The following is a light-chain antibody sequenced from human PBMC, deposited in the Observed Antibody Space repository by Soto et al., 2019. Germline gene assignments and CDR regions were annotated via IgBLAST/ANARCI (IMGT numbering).Light chain of an antibody. J-gene: IGLJ1*01. CDR3: CSYAGSSIFYV. Sequence: QSVLTQPASVSGSPGQSITISCTGTSSDVGSYNLVSWYQQHPGKAPKLMIYEGSKRHSGVSDRFSGSKSGNTASLTVSGLQAEDEADYYCCSYAGSSIFYVFGSGTKLTVL. CDR1: SSDVGSYNL. CDR2: EGS. V-gene: IGLV2-23*01.